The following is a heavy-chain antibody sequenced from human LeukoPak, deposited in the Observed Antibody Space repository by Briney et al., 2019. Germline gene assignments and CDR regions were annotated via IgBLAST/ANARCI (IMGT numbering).Heavy chain of an antibody. CDR3: ARGSTLIRGFDY. Sequence: PSETLSLTCTVSGGSISSGDYYWNWIRQHPEKGLEWIGYIFYSGSAYYNPSLKSRVTISVDTSKNQFSLKLSSVTAADTAVYYCARGSTLIRGFDYWGQGTLVTVSS. D-gene: IGHD3-10*01. J-gene: IGHJ4*02. CDR2: IFYSGSA. CDR1: GGSISSGDYY. V-gene: IGHV4-31*03.